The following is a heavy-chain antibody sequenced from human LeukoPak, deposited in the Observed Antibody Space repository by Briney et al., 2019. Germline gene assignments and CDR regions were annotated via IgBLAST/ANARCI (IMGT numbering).Heavy chain of an antibody. CDR1: GGSISSSSYY. CDR2: ISYSGNT. V-gene: IGHV4-39*01. CDR3: ARRPYSSGWSAHFDH. D-gene: IGHD6-19*01. Sequence: SETLSLTCTASGGSISSSSYYWGWIRQPPGKGLEWIRSISYSGNTYYNPSLKGRATISVDTSKNQFSLKVSSVTAAATVAYYCARRPYSSGWSAHFDHWGQGTQVTVSS. J-gene: IGHJ4*02.